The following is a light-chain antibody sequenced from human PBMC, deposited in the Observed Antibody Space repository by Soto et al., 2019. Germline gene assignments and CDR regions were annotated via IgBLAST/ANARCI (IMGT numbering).Light chain of an antibody. CDR2: RAS. V-gene: IGKV1-5*03. Sequence: DVEMTQSPSTLSASVGDRVTITCRASQSISRYLAWYQQKPGKAPKFLISRASSLESGVPSRFSGSGSGTEFTLTISSLHPDDFATYYWQQYGDYPWTFGQGTKVEIK. CDR3: QQYGDYPWT. J-gene: IGKJ1*01. CDR1: QSISRY.